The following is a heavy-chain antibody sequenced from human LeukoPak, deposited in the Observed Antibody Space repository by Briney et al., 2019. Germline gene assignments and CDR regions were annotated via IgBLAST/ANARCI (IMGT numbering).Heavy chain of an antibody. J-gene: IGHJ6*02. Sequence: GGSLRLSCAASGFTFSSYSMNWVRQAPGKGLEWVSSISSSSSYIYYADSVKGRFTISRDNSKNTLYLQMNRLRAEDTAVYYCAKEIITGDDYGDFSNYGMDVWGQGTTVTVSS. V-gene: IGHV3-21*01. CDR3: AKEIITGDDYGDFSNYGMDV. CDR1: GFTFSSYS. CDR2: ISSSSSYI. D-gene: IGHD4-17*01.